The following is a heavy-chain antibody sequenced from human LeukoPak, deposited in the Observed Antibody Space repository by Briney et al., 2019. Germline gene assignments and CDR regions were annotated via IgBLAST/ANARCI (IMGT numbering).Heavy chain of an antibody. D-gene: IGHD3-10*01. CDR2: IWYGGSNK. V-gene: IGHV3-33*06. CDR1: GFTFSNYG. Sequence: GGSLRLSCAASGFTFSNYGMHWVRQAPGKGLEWVAVIWYGGSNKYYADSVKGRFTISRDNSKNTLYLQMNSLRAEDTAVYYCAKDGSGSYLDYWGQGTLVTVSS. CDR3: AKDGSGSYLDY. J-gene: IGHJ4*02.